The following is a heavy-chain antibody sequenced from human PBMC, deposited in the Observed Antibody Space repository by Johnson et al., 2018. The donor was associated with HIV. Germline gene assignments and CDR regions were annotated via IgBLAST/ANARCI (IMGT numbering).Heavy chain of an antibody. CDR2: IKQDGSEK. CDR1: GFTFSRYW. V-gene: IGHV3-7*01. D-gene: IGHD3-22*01. Sequence: VQLVESGGGLVQPGGSLRLSCAASGFTFSRYWMSWVRQAPGKGLEWVANIKQDGSEKYYVDSVKGRFTISRDNAKNSLYLQMNSLRAEDTAVYYCARDPELDYFDNRAFDIWGQGTMVTVSS. CDR3: ARDPELDYFDNRAFDI. J-gene: IGHJ3*02.